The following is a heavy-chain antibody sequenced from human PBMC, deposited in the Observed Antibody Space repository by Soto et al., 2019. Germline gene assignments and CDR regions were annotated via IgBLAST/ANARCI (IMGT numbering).Heavy chain of an antibody. J-gene: IGHJ6*02. Sequence: QVQLVQSGAEVKKPGSSVKVSCKASGGTFSTYTINWVRQAPGQGLEWMGGIIPMFGTANYAQKFQGRVTITADESTSTAYMALSSLRSEDTAVYYCARRYCISTSCHYYGMDVWGQGTTVTVSS. CDR2: IIPMFGTA. V-gene: IGHV1-69*12. CDR3: ARRYCISTSCHYYGMDV. D-gene: IGHD2-2*01. CDR1: GGTFSTYT.